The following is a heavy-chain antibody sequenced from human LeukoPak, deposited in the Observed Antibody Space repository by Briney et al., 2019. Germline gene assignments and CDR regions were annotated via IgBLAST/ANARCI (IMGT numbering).Heavy chain of an antibody. CDR3: ARLNKPGWFDP. D-gene: IGHD1-14*01. CDR1: GGSISSYY. V-gene: IGHV4-59*08. Sequence: SETLSLTCTVSGGSISSYYWSWIRQPPGKGLEWIGYIYYSGSTNYNPSLKSRVTISVDTSKNQFSLKLSSVTAADTAVYYCARLNKPGWFDPWGQGTLVTVSS. CDR2: IYYSGST. J-gene: IGHJ5*02.